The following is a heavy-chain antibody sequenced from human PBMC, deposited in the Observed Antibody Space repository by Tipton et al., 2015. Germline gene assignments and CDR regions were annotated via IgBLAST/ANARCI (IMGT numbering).Heavy chain of an antibody. J-gene: IGHJ4*02. V-gene: IGHV4-34*01. CDR2: INHSGSS. D-gene: IGHD4-17*01. CDR3: ASLLLYGDYVHGLGY. Sequence: TLSLTCAVYGGSFSGYYWSWIRQTPGKGLEWIGEINHSGSSNYNPSLKTRVTIVVDTSNNHFSLRLTSLTASDTAVYYCASLLLYGDYVHGLGYWGRGTLVTVSS. CDR1: GGSFSGYY.